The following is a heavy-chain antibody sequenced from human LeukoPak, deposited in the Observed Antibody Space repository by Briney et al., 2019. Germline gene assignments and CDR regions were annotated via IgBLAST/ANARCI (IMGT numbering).Heavy chain of an antibody. D-gene: IGHD3-9*01. Sequence: GGSLRLSFATSGFTFSNAWMSLVRQAPGKGQYWVGRIKSKIDGGTTDYAAPVKSRFTISRDDSISTLYLQMNSLKTEDTVFFFKQTTAYEILIGYYHSGFDNWGQGTLVTVSS. V-gene: IGHV3-15*01. CDR2: IKSKIDGGTT. CDR3: QTTAYEILIGYYHSGFDN. CDR1: GFTFSNAW. J-gene: IGHJ4*02.